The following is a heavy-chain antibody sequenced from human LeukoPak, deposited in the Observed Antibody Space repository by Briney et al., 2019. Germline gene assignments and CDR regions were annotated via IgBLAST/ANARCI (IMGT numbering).Heavy chain of an antibody. CDR2: IYHSGST. J-gene: IGHJ4*02. Sequence: PSETLSLTCTVSGYSISSGYYWGWIRQPPGKGLEWIGSIYHSGSTYYNSSLKSRVTISVDTSKNQFSLKLSSVTAADTAVYYCARACSGGSCYYYWGQGTLVTVSS. D-gene: IGHD2-15*01. CDR3: ARACSGGSCYYY. V-gene: IGHV4-38-2*02. CDR1: GYSISSGYY.